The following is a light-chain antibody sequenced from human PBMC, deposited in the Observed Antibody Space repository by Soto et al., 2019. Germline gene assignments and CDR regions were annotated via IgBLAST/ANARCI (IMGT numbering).Light chain of an antibody. CDR2: GVF. Sequence: ETVLTQSPGTVSLSPGERATLSCTTSQTVKSDYLAWYQQKPGQAPRLLIYGVFNRATGIPDRFSGSGSGTYFTLTISGLEPDDSAVYYCQHYDGSPRTFGQGTNLEI. V-gene: IGKV3-20*01. CDR3: QHYDGSPRT. CDR1: QTVKSDY. J-gene: IGKJ2*01.